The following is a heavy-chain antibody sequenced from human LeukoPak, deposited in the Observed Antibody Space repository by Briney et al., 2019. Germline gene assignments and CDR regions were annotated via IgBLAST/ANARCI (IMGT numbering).Heavy chain of an antibody. D-gene: IGHD5-18*01. J-gene: IGHJ4*02. V-gene: IGHV3-23*01. CDR2: ISGSAGRT. Sequence: PGGSLRLSCAASGFTFSSYAMSWVRQAPGKGLEWVSSISGSAGRTFYSDSVTGRFTISRDNSKSTLYLQMNSLRAEDTALYYCAKQAPAMVVGSLDYWGQGTQVTVSS. CDR3: AKQAPAMVVGSLDY. CDR1: GFTFSSYA.